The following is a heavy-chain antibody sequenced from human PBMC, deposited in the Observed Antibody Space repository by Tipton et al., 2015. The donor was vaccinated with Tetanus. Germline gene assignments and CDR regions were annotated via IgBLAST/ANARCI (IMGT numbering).Heavy chain of an antibody. CDR1: GFTFSSYA. CDR2: ISYDGSNK. Sequence: SLRLSCAASGFTFSSYAMHWVRQAPGKGLEWVAVISYDGSNKYYADSVKGRSTISRDNSKNTLYLQMNSLRAEDTAVYYCARDRDCSSTSCSDYYYYGMDVWGQGTTVTVSS. CDR3: ARDRDCSSTSCSDYYYYGMDV. J-gene: IGHJ6*02. V-gene: IGHV3-30-3*01. D-gene: IGHD2-2*01.